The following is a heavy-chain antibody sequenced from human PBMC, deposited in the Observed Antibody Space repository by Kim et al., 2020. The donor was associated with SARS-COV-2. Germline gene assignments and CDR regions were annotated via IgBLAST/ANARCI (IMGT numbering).Heavy chain of an antibody. V-gene: IGHV3-33*06. CDR3: AKGLEDSSLLIDY. Sequence: YAEPVKGRFTISRDNSKTTLYLQMNSLRAEETAVYYCAKGLEDSSLLIDYWGQGTLVTVSS. J-gene: IGHJ4*02. D-gene: IGHD6-6*01.